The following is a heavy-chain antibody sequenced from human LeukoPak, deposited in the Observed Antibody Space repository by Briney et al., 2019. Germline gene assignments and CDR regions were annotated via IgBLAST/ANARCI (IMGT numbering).Heavy chain of an antibody. CDR2: INAGNGNT. CDR3: ARDSTTLRVTYYYDSSGFPLGSLDY. Sequence: ASVKVSCKASGYTFTSYAMHWVRQALGQRLEWMGWINAGNGNTKYSQKFQGRVTITRDTSASTAYMELSSLRSEDTAVYYCARDSTTLRVTYYYDSSGFPLGSLDYWGQGTLVTVSS. J-gene: IGHJ4*02. D-gene: IGHD3-22*01. V-gene: IGHV1-3*01. CDR1: GYTFTSYA.